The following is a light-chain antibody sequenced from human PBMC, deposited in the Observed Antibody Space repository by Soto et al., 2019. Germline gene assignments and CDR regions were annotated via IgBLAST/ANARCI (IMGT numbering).Light chain of an antibody. V-gene: IGLV2-14*01. CDR2: EVN. CDR1: SSDVGGYDY. J-gene: IGLJ1*01. Sequence: QSALTQPASVSGSPGQSITISCTGTSSDVGGYDYVSWYQLHPGKAPKLMVFEVNNRPSGVSYRFSGSKSGNTASLTISGLQAEDEADYFCSSYSISTAYLFGNGTKVTVL. CDR3: SSYSISTAYL.